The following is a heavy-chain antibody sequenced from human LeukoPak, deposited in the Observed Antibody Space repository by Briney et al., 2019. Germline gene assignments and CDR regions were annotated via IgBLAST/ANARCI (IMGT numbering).Heavy chain of an antibody. Sequence: SETLSLTCTVSGGSISNNFWSWIRQPPGKGLEWIGYIYYSGSTNYNPSLKSRVTISVDTSKNQFSLKLSSVTAADTAVYYCARLDQSTVTHFDYWGQGTLVTVSS. CDR3: ARLDQSTVTHFDY. D-gene: IGHD4-17*01. CDR2: IYYSGST. J-gene: IGHJ4*02. V-gene: IGHV4-59*08. CDR1: GGSISNNF.